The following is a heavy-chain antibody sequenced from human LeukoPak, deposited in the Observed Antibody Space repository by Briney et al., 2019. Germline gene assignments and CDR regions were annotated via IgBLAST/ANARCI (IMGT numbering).Heavy chain of an antibody. D-gene: IGHD4-17*01. V-gene: IGHV3-30*02. Sequence: PGGSLRLSCAASGFTFSSYAMSWVRQAPGKGLEWLASIRSHNSDTYYADSVKGRFTISRDNSKNTLYLQMNSLRVEDTAVFYCVNGESFYGDYGFDYWGQGTLVTVSS. CDR3: VNGESFYGDYGFDY. CDR1: GFTFSSYA. J-gene: IGHJ4*02. CDR2: IRSHNSDT.